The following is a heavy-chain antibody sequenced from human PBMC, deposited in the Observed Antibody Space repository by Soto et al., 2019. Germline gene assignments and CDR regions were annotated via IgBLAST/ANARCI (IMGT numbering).Heavy chain of an antibody. CDR2: IWYDGSNK. J-gene: IGHJ6*03. D-gene: IGHD6-13*01. Sequence: GGSLRLSCAASGFTFSSYGMHWVRQAPGKGLEWVAVIWYDGSNKYYADSVKGRFTISKDNSKNTLYLQMNSLRAEDTAVYYCARDQYSSSWYYYYYMDVWGKGTTVTVSS. CDR1: GFTFSSYG. CDR3: ARDQYSSSWYYYYYMDV. V-gene: IGHV3-33*01.